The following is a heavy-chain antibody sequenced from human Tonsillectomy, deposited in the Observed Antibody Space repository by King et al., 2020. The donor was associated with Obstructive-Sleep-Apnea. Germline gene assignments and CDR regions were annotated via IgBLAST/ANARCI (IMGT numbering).Heavy chain of an antibody. CDR3: ARERADGTNCFDP. J-gene: IGHJ5*02. CDR1: GGSINSRSYN. V-gene: IGHV4-39*07. D-gene: IGHD6-13*01. Sequence: QLQESGPGLVKPSETLSLTCTVSGGSINSRSYNWGWIRQPPGKGLEWIGSIYYSGRTYYKSSLKSRVTISVDTSKNHFSLNLSSVTAADTAVYYCARERADGTNCFDPWGQGTLVTVSS. CDR2: IYYSGRT.